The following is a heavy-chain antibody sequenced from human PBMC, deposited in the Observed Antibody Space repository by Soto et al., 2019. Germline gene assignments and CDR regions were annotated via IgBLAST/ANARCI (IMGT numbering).Heavy chain of an antibody. D-gene: IGHD3-22*01. Sequence: ASVKVSCKASGYTFTSYGISWLRQAPGQGLEWMGWISAYNGNTNYAQKLQGRVTMTTDTSTSTAYMELRSLRSDDTAVYYCARDRPRYYYDSSGYYYDSEDYYYYYGMDVWGQGTTVTVSS. CDR2: ISAYNGNT. CDR1: GYTFTSYG. CDR3: ARDRPRYYYDSSGYYYDSEDYYYYYGMDV. V-gene: IGHV1-18*01. J-gene: IGHJ6*02.